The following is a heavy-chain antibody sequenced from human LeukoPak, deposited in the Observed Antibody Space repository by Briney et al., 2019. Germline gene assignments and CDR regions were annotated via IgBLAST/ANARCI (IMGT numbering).Heavy chain of an antibody. Sequence: SETLSLTCAVYGGSFSGCYWSWIRQPPGKGPEWIGEINHSGSTNYNPSLKSRVTISVDTSKNQFSLKLSSVTAADTAVYYCARGLDTAMVSPIDYWGQGTLVTVSS. CDR1: GGSFSGCY. J-gene: IGHJ4*02. CDR3: ARGLDTAMVSPIDY. D-gene: IGHD5-18*01. CDR2: INHSGST. V-gene: IGHV4-34*01.